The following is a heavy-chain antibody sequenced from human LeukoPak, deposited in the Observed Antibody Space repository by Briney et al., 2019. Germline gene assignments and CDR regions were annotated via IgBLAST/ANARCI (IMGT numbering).Heavy chain of an antibody. D-gene: IGHD3-22*01. CDR2: IYYSVIT. J-gene: IGHJ6*03. CDR1: VGSISSYY. V-gene: IGHV4-59*01. CDR3: ARVPYYYDSSGGGNYYYYYMDV. Sequence: SETLSLTCTVSVGSISSYYWSWIRQPPGKGLEWIGYIYYSVITNYNPSLKSRVTISVDTSKNQFSLKLSSVTAADTAVYYCARVPYYYDSSGGGNYYYYYMDVWGKGTTVTVSS.